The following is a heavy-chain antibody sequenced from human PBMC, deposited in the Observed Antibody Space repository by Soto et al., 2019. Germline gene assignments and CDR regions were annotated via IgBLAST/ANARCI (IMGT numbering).Heavy chain of an antibody. V-gene: IGHV3-30*03. D-gene: IGHD6-13*01. CDR1: GFTFSSYG. J-gene: IGHJ4*02. CDR3: ARGGSSSWYLGY. CDR2: ISYDGSNK. Sequence: GSLRLSCAASGFTFSSYGMHWVRQAPGKGLEWVAVISYDGSNKYYADSVKGRFTISRDNSKNTLYLQMNSLRAEDTAVYYCARGGSSSWYLGYWGQGTLVTVSS.